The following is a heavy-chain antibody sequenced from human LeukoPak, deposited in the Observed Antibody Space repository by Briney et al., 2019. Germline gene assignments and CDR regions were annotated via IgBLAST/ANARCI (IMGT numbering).Heavy chain of an antibody. Sequence: GASVKVSCKASGGTFSSYAISWVRQAPGQGLEWMGGIIPIFGTANYAQKFQGRVTITADKSTSTAYMELSSLRSEDTAVYYCARVRGYCSGGSCYYYYYMDAWGKGTTVTVSS. CDR1: GGTFSSYA. CDR2: IIPIFGTA. J-gene: IGHJ6*03. V-gene: IGHV1-69*06. CDR3: ARVRGYCSGGSCYYYYYMDA. D-gene: IGHD2-15*01.